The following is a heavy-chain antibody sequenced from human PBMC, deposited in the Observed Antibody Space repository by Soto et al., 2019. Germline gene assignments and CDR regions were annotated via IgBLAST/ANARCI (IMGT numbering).Heavy chain of an antibody. CDR1: GGSISSNIW. D-gene: IGHD2-2*01. CDR2: VYHSGTT. V-gene: IGHV4-4*02. CDR3: ARVLQYCSGNSCYFDI. Sequence: QVQLQESGPGLVKPSGTLSLTCAVSGGSISSNIWCNWVRLSPGKGLEWIGEVYHSGTTNYNPSLKTRVTISGDTSKNQFFLKLNSVTAADTAVYYCARVLQYCSGNSCYFDIWGQGTMVTVSS. J-gene: IGHJ3*02.